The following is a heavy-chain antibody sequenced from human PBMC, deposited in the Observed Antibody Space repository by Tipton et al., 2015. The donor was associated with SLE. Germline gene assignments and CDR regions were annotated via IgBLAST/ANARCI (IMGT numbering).Heavy chain of an antibody. CDR3: ARGNSGFDY. V-gene: IGHV4-34*01. CDR1: GGSFSGYY. D-gene: IGHD1-1*01. J-gene: IGHJ4*02. Sequence: LRLSCAVYGGSFSGYYWGWIRQPPGKGLEWIGTIYHSGSTYYNPSLKSRLTISVDTSKNQFSLTLTSVTAADTAVYYCARGNSGFDYWGQGNLVTVSS. CDR2: IYHSGST.